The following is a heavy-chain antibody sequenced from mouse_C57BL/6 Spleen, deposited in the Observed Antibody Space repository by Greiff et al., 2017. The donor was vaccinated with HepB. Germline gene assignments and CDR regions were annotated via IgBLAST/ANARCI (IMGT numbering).Heavy chain of an antibody. V-gene: IGHV1-64*01. CDR3: ARQGNGDWFAY. CDR2: IHPNSGST. Sequence: VKLQQPGAELVKPGASVKLSCKASGYTFTSYWMHWVKQRPGQGLEWIGMIHPNSGSTNYNEKFKSKATLTVDKSSSTAYMQLSSLTSEDSAVYYCARQGNGDWFAYWGQGTLVTVSA. J-gene: IGHJ3*01. CDR1: GYTFTSYW.